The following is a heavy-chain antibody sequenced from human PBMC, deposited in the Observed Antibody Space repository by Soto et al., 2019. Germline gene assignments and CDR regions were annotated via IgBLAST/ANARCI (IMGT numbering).Heavy chain of an antibody. V-gene: IGHV1-3*01. J-gene: IGHJ3*02. CDR2: INAGNGNT. CDR3: TRGVVVVSSTPRGDAFSI. D-gene: IGHD2-21*01. Sequence: ASVKVSCKASGYTFTSYAIHWVRQAPGQRLEWMGWINAGNGNTKYSQKFQGRVTITADQSTSTVYMEMSSLRSGDTAIYYCTRGVVVVSSTPRGDAFSIWGQGTKVTVSS. CDR1: GYTFTSYA.